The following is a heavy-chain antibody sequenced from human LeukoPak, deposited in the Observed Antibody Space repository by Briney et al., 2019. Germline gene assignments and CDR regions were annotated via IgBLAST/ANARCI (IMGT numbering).Heavy chain of an antibody. CDR2: INWDGDIT. Sequence: GGSLRLSCAASGFTFDDYTMHWVRQAPGKGLEWVSLINWDGDITYYADSVKGRFTISRDNSKNSLYLQMNSLRTEDTALYYCARDRNYGEHTWYDYWGQGTLVTVSS. CDR3: ARDRNYGEHTWYDY. J-gene: IGHJ4*02. V-gene: IGHV3-43*01. CDR1: GFTFDDYT. D-gene: IGHD4-17*01.